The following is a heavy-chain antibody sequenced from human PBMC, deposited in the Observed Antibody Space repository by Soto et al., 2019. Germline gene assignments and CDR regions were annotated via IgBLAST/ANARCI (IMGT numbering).Heavy chain of an antibody. CDR2: ISAYNGNT. V-gene: IGHV1-18*04. CDR1: GYTFTSYG. D-gene: IGHD3-3*01. CDR3: ARDLREWLFPLRVDYYYGMDV. J-gene: IGHJ6*02. Sequence: ASVKVSCKASGYTFTSYGISWVRQAPGQGLEWMGWISAYNGNTNYAQKLQGRVTMTTDTSTSTAYMELRSLRSDDTAVYYCARDLREWLFPLRVDYYYGMDVWGQGXTVTVYS.